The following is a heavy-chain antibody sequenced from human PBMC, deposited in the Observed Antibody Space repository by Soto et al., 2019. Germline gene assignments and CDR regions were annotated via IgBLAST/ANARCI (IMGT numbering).Heavy chain of an antibody. CDR1: GGAIRSGFYY. J-gene: IGHJ4*02. CDR3: ARHGSNGWLNFDY. CDR2: IYYSGST. D-gene: IGHD6-19*01. Sequence: PSCTQPLTSALSGGAIRSGFYYWGWINQPPGKGLEWIGSIYYSGSTYYDPSLKSRVTMSVDTSKNQFSLKVNSVTAADTAVYYCARHGSNGWLNFDYWGRGVLVTSPQ. V-gene: IGHV4-39*01.